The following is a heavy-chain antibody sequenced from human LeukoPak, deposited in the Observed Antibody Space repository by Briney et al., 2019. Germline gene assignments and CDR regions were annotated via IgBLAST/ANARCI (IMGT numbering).Heavy chain of an antibody. D-gene: IGHD2-15*01. CDR1: GFTFSSYA. CDR3: ARDNQAGYCSGGSCSSLMWFDP. CDR2: ISGRGGST. Sequence: GGSLRLSCAASGFTFSSYAMSWVRQAPGKGLEWVSAISGRGGSTYYADSVKGRFTISRDNSKNTLYLQMNSLRAEDTAVYYCARDNQAGYCSGGSCSSLMWFDPWGQGTLVTVSS. V-gene: IGHV3-23*01. J-gene: IGHJ5*02.